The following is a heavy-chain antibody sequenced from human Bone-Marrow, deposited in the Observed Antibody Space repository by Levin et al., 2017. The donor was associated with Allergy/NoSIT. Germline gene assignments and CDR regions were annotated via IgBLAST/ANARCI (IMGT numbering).Heavy chain of an antibody. V-gene: IGHV3-33*01. CDR2: IWYDGSNK. CDR1: GFTFSSYG. Sequence: GGSLRLSCAASGFTFSSYGMHWVRQAPGKGLEWVAVIWYDGSNKYYADSVKGRFTISRDNSKNTLYLQMNSLRAEDTAVYYCARATVTPHSPHYGMDVWGQGTTVTVSS. D-gene: IGHD4-11*01. J-gene: IGHJ6*02. CDR3: ARATVTPHSPHYGMDV.